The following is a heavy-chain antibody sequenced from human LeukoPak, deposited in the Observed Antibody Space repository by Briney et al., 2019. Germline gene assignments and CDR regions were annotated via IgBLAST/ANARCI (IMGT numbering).Heavy chain of an antibody. CDR1: GGSISTYY. Sequence: SETLSLTCSVSGGSISTYYWSWIRQPPGKGLEWIGYSYYSGSTKYNPSLKSRVTISVDTSKNQFSLKLSSVTAADTAVYYCARARRVLITTNDAFDIWGQGTMVTVSS. CDR3: ARARRVLITTNDAFDI. CDR2: SYYSGST. J-gene: IGHJ3*02. V-gene: IGHV4-59*01. D-gene: IGHD3-22*01.